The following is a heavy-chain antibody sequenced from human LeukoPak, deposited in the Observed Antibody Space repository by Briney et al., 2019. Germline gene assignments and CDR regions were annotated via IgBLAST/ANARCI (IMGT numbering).Heavy chain of an antibody. Sequence: GGSLRLSCAASGFTFDDYAMHWVRQAPGKGLEWVAVISYDGSNKYYADSVKGRFTISRDNSKNTLYLQMNSLRAEDTAVYYCAKDSASSGGGFDYWGQGTLVTVSS. CDR2: ISYDGSNK. CDR1: GFTFDDYA. J-gene: IGHJ4*02. CDR3: AKDSASSGGGFDY. V-gene: IGHV3-30*04. D-gene: IGHD3-16*01.